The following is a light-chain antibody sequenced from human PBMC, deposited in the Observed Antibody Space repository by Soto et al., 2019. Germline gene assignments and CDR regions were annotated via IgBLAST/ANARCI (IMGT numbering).Light chain of an antibody. CDR2: GAS. Sequence: EIELTQSPRALSLSPGEKAPLSCWASQSVSSSYLAWYQQKPGQAPRLLIYGASSRATGIPDRFSGSGSGTDFTLTISRLEPEDFAVYYCQQYGSSIKTFGQGTKVDI. V-gene: IGKV3-20*01. CDR1: QSVSSSY. J-gene: IGKJ1*01. CDR3: QQYGSSIKT.